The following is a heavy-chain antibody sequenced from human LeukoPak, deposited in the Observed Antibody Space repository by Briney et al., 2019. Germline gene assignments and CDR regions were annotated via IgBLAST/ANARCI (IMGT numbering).Heavy chain of an antibody. V-gene: IGHV4-38-2*01. CDR1: GYSISSGYY. J-gene: IGHJ4*02. CDR2: IYHSGST. D-gene: IGHD1-26*01. CDR3: ARVPAYSGSYADY. Sequence: SETLSLTCAVSGYSISSGYYWGWIRQPPGKGLEWIGSIYHSGSTYYNPSLKSRVTISVDTSKNQFSLKLSSVTAADTAVYYCARVPAYSGSYADYWGQGTLVTVSS.